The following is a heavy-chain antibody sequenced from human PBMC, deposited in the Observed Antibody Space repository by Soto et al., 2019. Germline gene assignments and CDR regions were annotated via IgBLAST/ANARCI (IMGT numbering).Heavy chain of an antibody. V-gene: IGHV4-31*03. J-gene: IGHJ3*02. CDR1: GGSISSGGYY. Sequence: SETLSLTCTVSGGSISSGGYYWSWIRQHPGKGLEWIGYIYYSGSTYYNPSLKSRVTISVDTSKNQFSMKLSSVPAADTAVYYCAKNPRPKITMVRRVSPHDAFHIWGQGTMVTVSS. CDR2: IYYSGST. CDR3: AKNPRPKITMVRRVSPHDAFHI. D-gene: IGHD3-10*01.